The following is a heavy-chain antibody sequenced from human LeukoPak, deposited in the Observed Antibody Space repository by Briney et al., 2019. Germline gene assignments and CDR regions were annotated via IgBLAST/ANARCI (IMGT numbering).Heavy chain of an antibody. CDR1: GGSISNSSYY. CDR3: ASHSSYVSPFRS. J-gene: IGHJ5*02. V-gene: IGHV4-39*01. CDR2: IFYSGTT. Sequence: SETLSLTCSVSGGSISNSSYYWGWIRQPPGKGLEWIGSIFYSGTTFYNPSLESRVTIPVDTSKNQFSLKLSSMTAADTAMYYCASHSSYVSPFRSWGRGPLVTVSP. D-gene: IGHD3-10*02.